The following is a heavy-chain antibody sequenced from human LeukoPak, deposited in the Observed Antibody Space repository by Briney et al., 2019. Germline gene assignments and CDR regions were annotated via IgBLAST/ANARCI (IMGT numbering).Heavy chain of an antibody. CDR3: ARHAYHYDSSFDN. D-gene: IGHD3-22*01. CDR2: IYYSGST. Sequence: PSETLSLTCTVSGGSISSSSYYWGWIRQPPGKGLEWIGFIYYSGSTNYNPSLKSRVTLSVDTSKNQFSLKLSSVTAADTAVYYCARHAYHYDSSFDNWGRGTLVTVSS. CDR1: GGSISSSSYY. V-gene: IGHV4-61*05. J-gene: IGHJ4*02.